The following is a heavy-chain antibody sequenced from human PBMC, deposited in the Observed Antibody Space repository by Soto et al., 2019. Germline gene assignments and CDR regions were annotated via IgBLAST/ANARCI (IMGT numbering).Heavy chain of an antibody. J-gene: IGHJ4*02. D-gene: IGHD5-12*01. CDR3: ARQIYDSDTGPNFQYYFDS. CDR2: IDPSDSQT. V-gene: IGHV5-10-1*01. CDR1: GYSFAGYW. Sequence: GESLKISCNGAGYSFAGYWITWVRQKPGKGLEWMGRIDPSDSQTYYSPSFRGHVTISVTKSITTVFLQWSSLRASDTAMYYCARQIYDSDTGPNFQYYFDSWGQGTPVTVSS.